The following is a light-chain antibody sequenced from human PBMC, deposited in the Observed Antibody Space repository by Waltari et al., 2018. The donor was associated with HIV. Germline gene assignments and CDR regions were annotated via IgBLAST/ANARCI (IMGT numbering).Light chain of an antibody. J-gene: IGLJ3*02. CDR3: CSYAGSSTWV. Sequence: QSALTKPASVSGSPGQSITISCTGTSSDLVSWYQQHPGKAPKVMIYEVSKRPSGVSNRFSGSKSGNTASLTISGLQAEDEADYYCCSYAGSSTWVFGGGTKLTVL. V-gene: IGLV2-23*02. CDR1: SSDL. CDR2: EVS.